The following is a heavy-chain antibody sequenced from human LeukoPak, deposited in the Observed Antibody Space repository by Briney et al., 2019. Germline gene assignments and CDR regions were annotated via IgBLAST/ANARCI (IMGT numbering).Heavy chain of an antibody. Sequence: SETLSLTCAVYGGSFTGNYWRWIRQPPGKGLEWIGEINHSGSTKYNPSLKSRVTMSVDASTNQFFLRLTSVTAADTAVYYCARSSSWYHFDYWGQGTLVIVSS. D-gene: IGHD6-13*01. J-gene: IGHJ4*02. CDR1: GGSFTGNY. CDR2: INHSGST. V-gene: IGHV4-34*01. CDR3: ARSSSWYHFDY.